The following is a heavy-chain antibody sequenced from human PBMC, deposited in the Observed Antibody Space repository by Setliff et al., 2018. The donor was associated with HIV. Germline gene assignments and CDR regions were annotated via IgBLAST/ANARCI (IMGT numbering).Heavy chain of an antibody. CDR1: GYSISSGYS. CDR3: ARVPSCADAWCYMYYYYYYGMDV. J-gene: IGHJ6*02. V-gene: IGHV4-38-2*01. Sequence: SETLSLTCAVSGYSISSGYSWGWIRQPPGKGPEWIGSIYHSGSTYYNPSLKSRVTMSVDTSKNQFSLNLTSVTAADTAVYYCARVPSCADAWCYMYYYYYYGMDVWGQGTTVTVSS. CDR2: IYHSGST. D-gene: IGHD2-8*02.